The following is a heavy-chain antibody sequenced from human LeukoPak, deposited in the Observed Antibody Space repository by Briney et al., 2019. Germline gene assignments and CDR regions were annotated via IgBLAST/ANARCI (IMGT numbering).Heavy chain of an antibody. CDR2: IWYDGSKK. Sequence: PGGSLRLSCAASGFTFSSYWMSWVRQAPGKGLEWVAVIWYDGSKKYYADSVKGRFTISRDDSKNTLYLQMNSLRAEDTAVYYCARVYSSGWADFDYWGQGTLVTVSS. CDR1: GFTFSSYW. V-gene: IGHV3-33*08. D-gene: IGHD6-19*01. J-gene: IGHJ4*02. CDR3: ARVYSSGWADFDY.